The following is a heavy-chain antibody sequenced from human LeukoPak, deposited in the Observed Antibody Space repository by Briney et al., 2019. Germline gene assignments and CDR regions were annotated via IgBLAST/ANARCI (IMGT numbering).Heavy chain of an antibody. J-gene: IGHJ4*02. D-gene: IGHD2-2*01. V-gene: IGHV4-34*01. CDR1: GGSLSGYY. Sequence: SETLSLACAVYGGSLSGYYWSWIRQPPEKGLEWIGEINHSGSTNYNPSLKSRVTISVDTSKNQFSLKLSSVTAADTAVYYCARGNSPQVVPAAIILHYFDYWGQGTLVTVSS. CDR2: INHSGST. CDR3: ARGNSPQVVPAAIILHYFDY.